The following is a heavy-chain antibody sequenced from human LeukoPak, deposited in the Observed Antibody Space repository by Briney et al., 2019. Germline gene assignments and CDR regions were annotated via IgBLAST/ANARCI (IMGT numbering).Heavy chain of an antibody. D-gene: IGHD3-22*01. Sequence: GGSLRLSCAASGFTFSSYSMNWVRQAPGKGLEWVSSISSSSSYIYYAHSVKGRFTIYRDNAKNSLYLQVNSLRAEDAAVYYCARDLSDSSGFYWGQGTLVTVSS. CDR2: ISSSSSYI. V-gene: IGHV3-21*01. CDR3: ARDLSDSSGFY. CDR1: GFTFSSYS. J-gene: IGHJ4*02.